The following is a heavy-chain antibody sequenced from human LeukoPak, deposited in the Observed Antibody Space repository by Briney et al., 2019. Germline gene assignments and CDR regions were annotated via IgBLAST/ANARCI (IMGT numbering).Heavy chain of an antibody. CDR1: GGSFSGYY. V-gene: IGHV4-34*01. D-gene: IGHD3-10*01. J-gene: IGHJ4*02. CDR2: INHSGST. CDR3: ARRLPYYGSGSYLDY. Sequence: PSETLSLTCAVYGGSFSGYYWSWIRQPPGKGPEWIGEINHSGSTNYNPSLKSRVTISVDTSKNQFSLKLSSVTAADTAVYYCARRLPYYGSGSYLDYWGQGTLVTVSS.